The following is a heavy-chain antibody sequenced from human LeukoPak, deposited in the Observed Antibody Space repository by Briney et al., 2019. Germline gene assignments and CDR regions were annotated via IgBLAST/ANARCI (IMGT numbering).Heavy chain of an antibody. V-gene: IGHV1-8*03. Sequence: ASVKVSGKASGYTFSSYDINWVRQATGQGLEWMGWMNPKRGNTGYAHKFQGRVTITADKSTSTAYMELSSLRAEDTALYYCAKDDERLLTHVLGFTGTFDYWGQGTLVTVSS. CDR2: MNPKRGNT. CDR1: GYTFSSYD. CDR3: AKDDERLLTHVLGFTGTFDY. J-gene: IGHJ4*02. D-gene: IGHD4/OR15-4a*01.